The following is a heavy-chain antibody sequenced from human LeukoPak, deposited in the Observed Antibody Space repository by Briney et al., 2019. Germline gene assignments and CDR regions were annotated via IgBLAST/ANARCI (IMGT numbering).Heavy chain of an antibody. CDR1: GFTFSSYA. Sequence: PGGSLRLSCAASGFTFSSYAMSWVRQAPGKGLEWVSAISGSGGSTYYAGSVKGRFTISRDNSKNTLFLQMNSLRAEDTAVYYCAKGTYSSSPRDYWGQGTLVTVSS. D-gene: IGHD6-6*01. V-gene: IGHV3-23*01. J-gene: IGHJ4*02. CDR2: ISGSGGST. CDR3: AKGTYSSSPRDY.